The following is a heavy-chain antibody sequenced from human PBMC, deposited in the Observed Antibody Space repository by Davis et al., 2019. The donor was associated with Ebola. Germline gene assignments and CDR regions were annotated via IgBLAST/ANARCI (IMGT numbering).Heavy chain of an antibody. CDR1: GGSISSYY. V-gene: IGHV4-59*01. Sequence: PSETLSLTCTVSGGSISSYYWSWIRQPPGKGLEWIGYIYYSGSTNYNPSLKSRVTISVDTSKNQFSLKLSSVTAADTAVYYCARGGYSYGLGGYYYYGMDVWGQGTTVTVSS. CDR3: ARGGYSYGLGGYYYYGMDV. J-gene: IGHJ6*02. D-gene: IGHD5-18*01. CDR2: IYYSGST.